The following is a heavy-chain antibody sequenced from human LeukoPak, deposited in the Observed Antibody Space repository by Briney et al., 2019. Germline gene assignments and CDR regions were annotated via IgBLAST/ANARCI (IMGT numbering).Heavy chain of an antibody. V-gene: IGHV3-23*01. CDR1: GFTFSSYA. CDR2: IGGSGGST. J-gene: IGHJ4*02. CDR3: AKGDYRAYDSSGRPYYFDY. Sequence: GGSLRLSCAASGFTFSSYAMSWVRQAPGKGLEWVSTIGGSGGSTYYADSVKGRFTISRDNSKNTLYLQMNSLRAEDTAVYYCAKGDYRAYDSSGRPYYFDYWGQGTLVTVSS. D-gene: IGHD3-22*01.